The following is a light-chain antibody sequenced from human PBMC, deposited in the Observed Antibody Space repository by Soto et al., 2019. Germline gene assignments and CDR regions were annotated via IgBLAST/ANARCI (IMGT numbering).Light chain of an antibody. CDR1: SSDVGRYNY. CDR2: EVS. Sequence: QSALTQPASVSGSPGQSITISCTGASSDVGRYNYVSWYQLHPGKAPKLIIYEVSNRPSGVSNRFSGSKSGNTASLTISGLRAEAEADYYCSSYTSSPAYVFGTGTKLTVI. CDR3: SSYTSSPAYV. V-gene: IGLV2-14*01. J-gene: IGLJ1*01.